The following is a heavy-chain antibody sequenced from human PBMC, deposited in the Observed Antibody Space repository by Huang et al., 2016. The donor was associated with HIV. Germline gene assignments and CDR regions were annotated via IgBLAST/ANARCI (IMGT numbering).Heavy chain of an antibody. D-gene: IGHD3-16*02. V-gene: IGHV3-30-3*01. CDR1: GFPFSSYA. CDR2: ISYDGSNK. CDR3: ARDAYYDYVWGSYRKYYYYYMDV. Sequence: QVQLVESGGGVVQPGRSLRLSCAASGFPFSSYAMHWVRQAPGKWLEWVSVISYDGSNKYYADSVKGRFTISRDNSKNTLYLQMNSLRAEDTAVYYCARDAYYDYVWGSYRKYYYYYMDVWGKGTTVTVSS. J-gene: IGHJ6*03.